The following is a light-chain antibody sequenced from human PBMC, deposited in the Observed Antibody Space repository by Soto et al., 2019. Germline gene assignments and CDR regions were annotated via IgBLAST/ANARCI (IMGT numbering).Light chain of an antibody. Sequence: DIQMTESPSTLSASVGDRVTITCRASQSISTWLAWYQQKPGKAPKALIYDVSTLESGVPSRFSGSGSGTDFTLTISSLQAEDVAVYYCQQYYSTTWTFGQGTKVDIK. CDR1: QSISTW. CDR3: QQYYSTTWT. V-gene: IGKV1-5*01. CDR2: DVS. J-gene: IGKJ1*01.